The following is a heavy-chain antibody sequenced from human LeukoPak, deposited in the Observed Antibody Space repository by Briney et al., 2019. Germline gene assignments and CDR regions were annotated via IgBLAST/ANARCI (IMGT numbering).Heavy chain of an antibody. J-gene: IGHJ5*02. CDR3: ARGSSMYYDFWSATNWFDP. D-gene: IGHD3-3*01. CDR2: ISSSSSYI. Sequence: KTGGSLRLSCAASGFTFSSYSMTWVRQAPGKGLEWVSSISSSSSYIYYADSVKGRFTISRDNAKNSLYLQMNSLRAEDTAVYYCARGSSMYYDFWSATNWFDPWGQGTLVTVSS. V-gene: IGHV3-21*01. CDR1: GFTFSSYS.